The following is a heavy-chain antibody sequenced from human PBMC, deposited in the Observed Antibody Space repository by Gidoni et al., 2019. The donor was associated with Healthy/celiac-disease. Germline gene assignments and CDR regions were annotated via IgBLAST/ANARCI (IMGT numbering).Heavy chain of an antibody. D-gene: IGHD6-13*01. CDR1: GCSFSSYA. CDR3: AQTLYSSSWIDY. V-gene: IGHV1-69*06. CDR2: IIPIFGTA. Sequence: QVQLVQAGAEVKKPGPSVKVSCKAFGCSFSSYAISWVLQASGQGLEWMGGIIPIFGTANYAQKFQGRVTITADKSTSTAYMELSSLRSEDTAVYYCAQTLYSSSWIDYWGQGTLVTVSS. J-gene: IGHJ4*02.